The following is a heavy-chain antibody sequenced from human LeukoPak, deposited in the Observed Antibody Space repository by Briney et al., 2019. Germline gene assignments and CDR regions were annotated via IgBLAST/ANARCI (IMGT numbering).Heavy chain of an antibody. CDR1: GYTFTSYG. V-gene: IGHV1-18*01. D-gene: IGHD3-3*01. Sequence: ASVKVSCKASGYTFTSYGISWVRQPPGNGLEWMGWISPYNGNTKYAQNLQGRVTMTTDTSTSTAYMELRSLRSDDTAVYYCARVRTDFWSGYFYNYFDYWGQGTLVTVSS. CDR3: ARVRTDFWSGYFYNYFDY. CDR2: ISPYNGNT. J-gene: IGHJ4*02.